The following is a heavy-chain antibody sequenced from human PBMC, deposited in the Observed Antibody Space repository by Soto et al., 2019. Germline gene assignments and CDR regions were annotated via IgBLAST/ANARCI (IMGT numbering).Heavy chain of an antibody. V-gene: IGHV3-48*03. CDR2: IGTSGKTI. Sequence: EVQLVESGGGLVQAGGSLRLFCAVSGFTFSSYEMNWVRQAPGKGLEWVSYIGTSGKTIYYADSVRGRFTISRDNAKNSLYLQMNSLRAEDTAVYFCARDPAIYSGKFDYGLDVWGRWTTVTVSS. CDR3: ARDPAIYSGKFDYGLDV. D-gene: IGHD4-4*01. J-gene: IGHJ6*02. CDR1: GFTFSSYE.